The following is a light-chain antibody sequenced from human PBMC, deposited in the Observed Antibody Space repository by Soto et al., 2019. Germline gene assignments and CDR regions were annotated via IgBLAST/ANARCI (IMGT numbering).Light chain of an antibody. V-gene: IGKV1-39*01. CDR1: QSIGNH. CDR3: QQSYSSWT. J-gene: IGKJ1*01. Sequence: IQLTQSPSSLSSSVGDRVTITCRASQSIGNHLNWYRQKPGKPPDLLIYAASSLHSGVPSRFSGSGSGTDFTLTISSLQPEDFATFYCQQSYSSWTFGQGTKVDIK. CDR2: AAS.